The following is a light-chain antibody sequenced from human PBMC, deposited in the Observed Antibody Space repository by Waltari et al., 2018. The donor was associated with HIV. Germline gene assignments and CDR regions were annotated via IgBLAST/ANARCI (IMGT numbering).Light chain of an antibody. CDR1: KSLVFSYGNTY. Sequence: VVMTQSPLSLPVTLGQPASIPCRSRKSLVFSYGNTYLNWYQQRPGQSPRRLIYKVSNRDSGVPDRFSGSGSGTDFTLKISRVEAEDVGVYFCMQGTHWPYTFGQGTKLEIK. CDR3: MQGTHWPYT. V-gene: IGKV2-30*01. CDR2: KVS. J-gene: IGKJ2*01.